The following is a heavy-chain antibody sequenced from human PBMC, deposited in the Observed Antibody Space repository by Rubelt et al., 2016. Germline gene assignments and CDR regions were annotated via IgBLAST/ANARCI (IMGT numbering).Heavy chain of an antibody. D-gene: IGHD4-17*01. CDR2: INHSGST. CDR3: ARTLTTVTENLDY. V-gene: IGHV4-34*01. CDR1: GGSFSGYY. J-gene: IGHJ4*02. Sequence: QVQLQQWGAGLLKPSETLSLTCAVYGGSFSGYYWSWIRQPPGKGLEWIGEINHSGSTNYNPSLKSGVTISGDTSKNQCSLKLSSVTAADTAVYYCARTLTTVTENLDYWGQGTLVTVSS.